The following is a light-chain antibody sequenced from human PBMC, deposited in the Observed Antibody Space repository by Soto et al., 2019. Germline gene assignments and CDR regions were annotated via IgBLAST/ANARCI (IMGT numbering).Light chain of an antibody. Sequence: DIQLTQAPSSLSASVGDRVTITCRASQSVDTWLAWYQQKPGKAPNLLISRASTLKSGDPSRFSGSGSGTEFTLTINSLHPDDFATYYCQQYSHYSRTFGQGTKV. J-gene: IGKJ1*01. V-gene: IGKV1-5*03. CDR1: QSVDTW. CDR2: RAS. CDR3: QQYSHYSRT.